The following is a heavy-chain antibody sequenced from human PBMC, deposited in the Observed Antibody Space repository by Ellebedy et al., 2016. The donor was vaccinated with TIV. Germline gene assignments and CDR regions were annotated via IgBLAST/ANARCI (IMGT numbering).Heavy chain of an antibody. V-gene: IGHV3-15*01. CDR1: GFTFRNAW. CDR3: TRMYGFDADKKPYDFDF. CDR2: IKSKADGETT. Sequence: GGSLRLSXAASGFTFRNAWMSWVRQTPGKGLEWVAHIKSKADGETTDYAAPVKGRFTVSRDDSKNTLYLQMNSLKTEDTAVYFCTRMYGFDADKKPYDFDFWGQGTLVTVSS. D-gene: IGHD2-8*01. J-gene: IGHJ4*02.